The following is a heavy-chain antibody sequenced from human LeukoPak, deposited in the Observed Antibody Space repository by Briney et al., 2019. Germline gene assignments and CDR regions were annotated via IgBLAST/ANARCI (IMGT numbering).Heavy chain of an antibody. D-gene: IGHD3-22*01. V-gene: IGHV4-4*09. CDR3: ARHRCYDRSGYYFVDAFDI. CDR2: MSTSGST. J-gene: IGHJ3*02. CDR1: GGSISSYY. Sequence: SETLSLTCTVSGGSISSYYWSWIRQPPGKGLEWIGYMSTSGSTNYNPSLMGRVTISLDTSKNQFSLKLNSVTATDTAVYYCARHRCYDRSGYYFVDAFDIWGQGTMVTVSS.